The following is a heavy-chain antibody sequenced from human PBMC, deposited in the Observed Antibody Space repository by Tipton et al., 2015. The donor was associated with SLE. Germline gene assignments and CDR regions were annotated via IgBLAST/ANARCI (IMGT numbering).Heavy chain of an antibody. Sequence: QLVQSGAEVKKPGASVKVSCKASGYTFTGYYMHWVRQAPGQGLEWMGWINPNSGGTNYAQKFQGRVTMTRDTSISTAYMELSRLRSDDTAVYYCARVENCGGDCYYFDYWGQGTLVTVSS. CDR1: GYTFTGYY. CDR3: ARVENCGGDCYYFDY. D-gene: IGHD2-21*01. V-gene: IGHV1-2*02. CDR2: INPNSGGT. J-gene: IGHJ4*02.